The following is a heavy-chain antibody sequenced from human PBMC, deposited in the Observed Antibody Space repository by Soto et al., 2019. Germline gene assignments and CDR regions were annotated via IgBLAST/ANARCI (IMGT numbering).Heavy chain of an antibody. CDR1: GGSISSSY. CDR3: ARDKITGLFDY. CDR2: INHSGST. D-gene: IGHD2-8*02. Sequence: ETLFLTCTFSGGSISSSYSSWLRQHPGKGLVWIGDINHSGSTNYNPSLKSRVTMSVDTSKNRFSLELTSVTAADTAVYYCARDKITGLFDYWGQGTLVTVS. J-gene: IGHJ4*02. V-gene: IGHV4-34*01.